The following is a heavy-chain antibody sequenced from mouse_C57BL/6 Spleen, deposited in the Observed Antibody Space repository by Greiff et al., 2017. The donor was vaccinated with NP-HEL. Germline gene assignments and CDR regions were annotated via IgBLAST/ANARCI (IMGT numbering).Heavy chain of an antibody. J-gene: IGHJ4*01. CDR2: IWGDGST. D-gene: IGHD1-1*01. CDR1: GFSLTSYG. V-gene: IGHV2-3*01. CDR3: AEEAQIYYYGSSPYAMDY. Sequence: QVQLKQSGPGLVAPSQCLSITCTVSGFSLTSYGVRWVRQPPGKGLEWLGAIWGDGSTNYHSALISRLSMSKDNSKSQVFLKLNSLQTDDTATYYCAEEAQIYYYGSSPYAMDYWGQGTSVTVSS.